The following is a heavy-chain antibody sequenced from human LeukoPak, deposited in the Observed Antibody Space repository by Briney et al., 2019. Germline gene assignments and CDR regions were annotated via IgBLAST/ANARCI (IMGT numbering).Heavy chain of an antibody. CDR1: GGSITTYY. CDR2: IYYSGNT. J-gene: IGHJ2*01. D-gene: IGHD3-16*01. Sequence: SETLSLTCTVSGGSITTYYWSWIRQPPGKGLEYIGYIYYSGNTSYNPSLRSRVTISVDTSKNQISLKLSSLTAADTAVYYCARHQKINWGNYWYFDLWGRGTLVTVSS. CDR3: ARHQKINWGNYWYFDL. V-gene: IGHV4-59*08.